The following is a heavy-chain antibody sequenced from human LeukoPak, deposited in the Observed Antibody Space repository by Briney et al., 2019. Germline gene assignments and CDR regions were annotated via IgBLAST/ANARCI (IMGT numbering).Heavy chain of an antibody. CDR2: ISYIGST. V-gene: IGHV4-59*11. D-gene: IGHD4-17*01. CDR1: GGSFSSHY. Sequence: SETLSLTCTVSGGSFSSHYWSWTRQPPGKGLEWIGYISYIGSTNYNPSLKSRVTISVDTSKKQFSLKLSSVTAADTAVYYCARDPTTVTKGLDVWGQGTMVTVSS. J-gene: IGHJ3*01. CDR3: ARDPTTVTKGLDV.